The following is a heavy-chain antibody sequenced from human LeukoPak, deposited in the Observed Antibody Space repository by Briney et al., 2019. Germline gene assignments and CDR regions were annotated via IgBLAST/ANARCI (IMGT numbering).Heavy chain of an antibody. Sequence: PGGSLRLSCVASGFSLSRFGMHWVRQAPGKGLEWVSFVRYDGSSQHYADSVKGRFTISRDNPKNTLYLQVNRLRAEDTAVYYCAKAFRMIVVVMPTCFDYWGQGTLVTVSS. J-gene: IGHJ4*02. D-gene: IGHD3-22*01. CDR3: AKAFRMIVVVMPTCFDY. CDR2: VRYDGSSQ. V-gene: IGHV3-30*02. CDR1: GFSLSRFG.